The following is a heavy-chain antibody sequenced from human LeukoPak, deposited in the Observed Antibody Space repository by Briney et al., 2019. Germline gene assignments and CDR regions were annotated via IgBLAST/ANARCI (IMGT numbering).Heavy chain of an antibody. J-gene: IGHJ4*02. CDR3: ARHQSYGSGTYYAPFDN. Sequence: ETLSLTCTVSGGSVSSSSYYWGWIRQPPMKGLEWIGGIYYSGSTEYNLSLKSRVTISVDTSRNQFSLKLSSVTAADTAVYYCARHQSYGSGTYYAPFDNWGQGILVTVSS. CDR1: GGSVSSSSYY. V-gene: IGHV4-39*01. D-gene: IGHD3-10*01. CDR2: IYYSGST.